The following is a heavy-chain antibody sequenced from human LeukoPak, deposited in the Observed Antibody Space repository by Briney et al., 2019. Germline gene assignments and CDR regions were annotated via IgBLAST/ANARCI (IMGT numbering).Heavy chain of an antibody. CDR2: IKQDGSEK. J-gene: IGHJ4*02. D-gene: IGHD4-17*01. V-gene: IGHV3-7*01. Sequence: GGSLRLSCAASGFTFSSYWMSWVRQAPGKGLEWVANIKQDGSEKYYVDSVKGRFTISRDNAKNSLYLQMNSLRAEDTAVYYCARERGGAGDPQFVFDYWGQGTLVTVSS. CDR3: ARERGGAGDPQFVFDY. CDR1: GFTFSSYW.